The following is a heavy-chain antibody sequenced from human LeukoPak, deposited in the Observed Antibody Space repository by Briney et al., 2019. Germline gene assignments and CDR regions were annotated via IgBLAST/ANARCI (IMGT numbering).Heavy chain of an antibody. Sequence: VASVKVSCKASGYTFTGYYMHWVRQAPGQGLEWMGWINPNSGGTNYAQKFQGRVTMTRDTSISTAYMELSRLRSDDTAVYYCARNGGYCSSTSCYWSWFDPWGQGTLVTVSS. CDR3: ARNGGYCSSTSCYWSWFDP. V-gene: IGHV1-2*02. CDR2: INPNSGGT. D-gene: IGHD2-2*01. J-gene: IGHJ5*02. CDR1: GYTFTGYY.